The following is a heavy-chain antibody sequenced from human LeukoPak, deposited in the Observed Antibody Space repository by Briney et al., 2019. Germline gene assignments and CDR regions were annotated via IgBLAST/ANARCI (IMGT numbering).Heavy chain of an antibody. Sequence: PETLSLTCAVYGGSFSGYYWSWIRQPPGKGLEWIGEINHSGSTNYNPSLKSRVTISVDTSKNQFSLKLSSVTAADTAVYYCASLAMVRGVKFDYWGQGTLVTVSS. CDR3: ASLAMVRGVKFDY. J-gene: IGHJ4*02. V-gene: IGHV4-34*01. CDR2: INHSGST. D-gene: IGHD3-10*01. CDR1: GGSFSGYY.